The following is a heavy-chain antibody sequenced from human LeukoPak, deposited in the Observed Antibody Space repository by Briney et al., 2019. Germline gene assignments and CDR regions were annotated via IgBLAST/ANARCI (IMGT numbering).Heavy chain of an antibody. Sequence: PGGSLRLSCAASGFTFSNYGMHWVRQAPGKGLEWVALIWYDGNNKYYADSVKGRFTVSRDNSKNTLYLQMNGLRAEDTAVYYCARDLAAGEHFYFDLWGRGALVTVSS. D-gene: IGHD7-27*01. V-gene: IGHV3-33*01. CDR1: GFTFSNYG. CDR2: IWYDGNNK. CDR3: ARDLAAGEHFYFDL. J-gene: IGHJ2*01.